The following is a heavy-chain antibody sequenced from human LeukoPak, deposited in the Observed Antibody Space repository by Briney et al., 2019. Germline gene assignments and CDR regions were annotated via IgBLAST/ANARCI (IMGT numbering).Heavy chain of an antibody. V-gene: IGHV4-39*07. CDR2: IYYSGST. CDR3: ASGYSYGFDY. CDR1: GGSISSSSYY. J-gene: IGHJ4*02. Sequence: PSETLSLTCTVSGGSISSSSYYWGWIRQPPGKGLEWIGSIYYSGSTYYNPSLKSRVTISVDTSKNQFSLKLSSVTAADTAVDYCASGYSYGFDYWGQGTLVTVSS. D-gene: IGHD5-18*01.